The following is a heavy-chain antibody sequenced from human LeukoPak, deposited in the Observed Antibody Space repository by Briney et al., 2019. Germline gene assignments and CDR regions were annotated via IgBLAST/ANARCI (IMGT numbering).Heavy chain of an antibody. CDR1: GFAFSSYA. Sequence: GGSLRLSCAASGFAFSSYAMSWVRQAPGTGLEWVSLISSTGSTTYYADSVKGRFTISRDNSKNTLYLQMNSLRVGDTAVYYCAKKAAAGYYSYYMDVWGKGTTVTVS. CDR2: ISSTGSTT. J-gene: IGHJ6*03. V-gene: IGHV3-23*01. CDR3: AKKAAAGYYSYYMDV. D-gene: IGHD6-13*01.